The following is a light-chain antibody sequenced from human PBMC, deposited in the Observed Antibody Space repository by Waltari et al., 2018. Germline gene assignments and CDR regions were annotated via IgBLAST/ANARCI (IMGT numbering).Light chain of an antibody. V-gene: IGLV1-40*01. Sequence: QSMLTQPPSVSGAPGQRVTISCTGSSSNIGAGHDVHWYQVFPGTGPKLLIYCNNTRPSGVPDRFSGSSSDNTAVLTITGAQAEDEASYYCHSRDASGVGGSFGGGTKLTVL. CDR2: CNN. CDR1: SSNIGAGHD. J-gene: IGLJ2*01. CDR3: HSRDASGVGGS.